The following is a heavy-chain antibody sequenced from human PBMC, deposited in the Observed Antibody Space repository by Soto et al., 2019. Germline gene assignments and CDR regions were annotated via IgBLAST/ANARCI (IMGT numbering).Heavy chain of an antibody. CDR2: ISGSGGST. Sequence: GGALRLSCAASGFTFSSYAMSWVRQAPGKGLEWVSAISGSGGSTYYADSVKGRFTISRDNSKNTLYLQMNSLRAEDTAVYYCAKAPRYFDWLLYLDYWGQGTLVTVYS. CDR3: AKAPRYFDWLLYLDY. V-gene: IGHV3-23*01. CDR1: GFTFSSYA. D-gene: IGHD3-9*01. J-gene: IGHJ4*02.